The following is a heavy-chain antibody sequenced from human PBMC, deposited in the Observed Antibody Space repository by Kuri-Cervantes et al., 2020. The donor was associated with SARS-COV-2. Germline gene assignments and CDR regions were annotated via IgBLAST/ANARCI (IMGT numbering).Heavy chain of an antibody. J-gene: IGHJ5*02. V-gene: IGHV1-69*10. D-gene: IGHD1-7*01. CDR3: ARGGGRKTGTRYWFDP. CDR2: IIPIFGIA. Sequence: SVKVSCKASGGTFSSYAISWVRQAPGQGLEWMGGIIPIFGIANYAQKFQGRVTITADKSTSTAYMELSSLRSEDTAVYYCARGGGRKTGTRYWFDPWGQGTLVTVSS. CDR1: GGTFSSYA.